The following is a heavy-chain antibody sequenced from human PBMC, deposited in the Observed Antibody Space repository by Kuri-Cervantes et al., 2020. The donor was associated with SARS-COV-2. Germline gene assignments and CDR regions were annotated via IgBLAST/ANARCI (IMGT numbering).Heavy chain of an antibody. J-gene: IGHJ5*02. D-gene: IGHD6-13*01. CDR3: AKSVPVWQQLPHIPFDP. CDR2: IRYDGGNN. Sequence: GESLKISWAASGFTFSSSGMHWVRQAPGKGVEGVAFIRYDGGNNYYADSVKGRFTISRDNSKKSLYLQMSSLRAEDTAVYYCAKSVPVWQQLPHIPFDPWGQGTLVTVSS. V-gene: IGHV3-30*02. CDR1: GFTFSSSG.